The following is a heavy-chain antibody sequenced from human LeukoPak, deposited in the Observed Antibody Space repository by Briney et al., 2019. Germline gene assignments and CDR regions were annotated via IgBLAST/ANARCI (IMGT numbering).Heavy chain of an antibody. CDR1: GFTFSSYS. V-gene: IGHV3-48*01. D-gene: IGHD5-18*01. Sequence: GGSLRLSCAASGFTFSSYSMNWVRQAPGKGLEWVSYISSSSSTIYYADSVKGRFTISRDNAKNSLYLQMNSLRAEDAAVYYCAREGGYSYGSPDYWGQGTLVTVSS. CDR3: AREGGYSYGSPDY. J-gene: IGHJ4*02. CDR2: ISSSSSTI.